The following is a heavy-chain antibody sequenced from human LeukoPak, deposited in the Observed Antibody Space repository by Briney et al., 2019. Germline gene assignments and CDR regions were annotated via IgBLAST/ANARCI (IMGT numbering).Heavy chain of an antibody. V-gene: IGHV3-21*01. Sequence: GGSLRLSCAASGFTFRSYNMNWVRQAPGKGLEWVSSISSSSSYIYYADSVKGRFTISRDNAKNSLYLQMSSLRAEDTAIYYCARDVPLMGASKTRYFDYWGQGTLVTVSS. CDR1: GFTFRSYN. D-gene: IGHD1-26*01. J-gene: IGHJ4*02. CDR2: ISSSSSYI. CDR3: ARDVPLMGASKTRYFDY.